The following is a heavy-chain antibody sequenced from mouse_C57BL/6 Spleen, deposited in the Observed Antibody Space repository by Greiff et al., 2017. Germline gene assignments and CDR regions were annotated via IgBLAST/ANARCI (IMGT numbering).Heavy chain of an antibody. D-gene: IGHD2-1*01. Sequence: EVMLVESGGGLVKPGGSLKLSCAASGFTFSDYGMHWVRQAPEKGLEWVAYISSGSSTIYYADTVKGRFTISRDNAKNTLLLQMTSLGSEDTAMYYWARRGNWPADYWGQGTTLTVSS. CDR2: ISSGSSTI. J-gene: IGHJ2*01. CDR3: ARRGNWPADY. CDR1: GFTFSDYG. V-gene: IGHV5-17*01.